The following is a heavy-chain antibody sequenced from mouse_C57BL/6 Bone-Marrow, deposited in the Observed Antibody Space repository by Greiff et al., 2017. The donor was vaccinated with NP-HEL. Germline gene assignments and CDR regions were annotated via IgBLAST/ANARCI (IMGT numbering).Heavy chain of an antibody. D-gene: IGHD2-3*01. Sequence: QVQLQQPGAELVKPGASVTLSCKASGYTFTSYWMHWVKRRPGQGLEWIGMIHPNSGSTNYNQKFKSKATLTVDTSSSTAYMQLSSLTSEDSAVYYCARWLLQGYWGQGTTPTVSS. J-gene: IGHJ2*01. V-gene: IGHV1-64*01. CDR3: ARWLLQGY. CDR1: GYTFTSYW. CDR2: IHPNSGST.